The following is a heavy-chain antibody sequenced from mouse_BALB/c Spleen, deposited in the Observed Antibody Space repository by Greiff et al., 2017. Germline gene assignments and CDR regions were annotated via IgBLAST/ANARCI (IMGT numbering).Heavy chain of an antibody. J-gene: IGHJ4*01. Sequence: EVHLVESGGGLVQPGGSRKLSCAASGFTFSSFGMHWVRQAPEKGLEWVAYISSGSSTIYYADTVKGRFTISRDNPKNTLFLQMTSLRSEDTAMYYCARNGGKFAMDYWGQGTSVTVSS. CDR2: ISSGSSTI. CDR1: GFTFSSFG. CDR3: ARNGGKFAMDY. V-gene: IGHV5-17*02. D-gene: IGHD1-1*01.